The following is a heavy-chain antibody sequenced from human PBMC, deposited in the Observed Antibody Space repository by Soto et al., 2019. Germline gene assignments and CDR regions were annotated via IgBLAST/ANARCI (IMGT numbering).Heavy chain of an antibody. J-gene: IGHJ4*02. CDR2: IYPGDSDT. Sequence: EVQLVQSGAEVKKPGESLKISCKGSGYSFTSYWIGWVRQMPGKGLEWMGIIYPGDSDTRYSPSFQGQVTISADKSISPAYLQWSSLKASDTAMYYCARHTIAVAGTFHFDYWGQGTLVTVSS. V-gene: IGHV5-51*01. D-gene: IGHD6-19*01. CDR1: GYSFTSYW. CDR3: ARHTIAVAGTFHFDY.